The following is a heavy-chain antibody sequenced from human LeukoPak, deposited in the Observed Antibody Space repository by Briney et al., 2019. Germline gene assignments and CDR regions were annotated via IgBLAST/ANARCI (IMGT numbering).Heavy chain of an antibody. CDR3: AKARGYDRGAFDI. CDR1: GFTFSSYA. V-gene: IGHV3-23*01. Sequence: GGSLRLSCAASGFTFSSYAMSWVRQAPGKGLKWVSAISGGGGSTYYADSVKGRFTISRDNSKNTLYLQMNSLRAEDTAVYYCAKARGYDRGAFDIWGQGTMVTVSS. J-gene: IGHJ3*02. CDR2: ISGGGGST. D-gene: IGHD3-22*01.